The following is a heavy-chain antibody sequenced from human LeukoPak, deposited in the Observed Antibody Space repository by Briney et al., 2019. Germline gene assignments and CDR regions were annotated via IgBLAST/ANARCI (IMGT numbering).Heavy chain of an antibody. CDR3: TTDTAIFGVVIDLDY. CDR2: IKSKTDGGTT. V-gene: IGHV3-15*01. D-gene: IGHD3-3*01. CDR1: GFTFSNAW. Sequence: TGGSLRLSCAASGFTFSNAWMSWVRQAPGKGLEWVGRIKSKTDGGTTDYAAPVKGRFTVSRDDSKNTLYLQMNSLKTEDTAVYYCTTDTAIFGVVIDLDYWGQGTLVTVSS. J-gene: IGHJ4*02.